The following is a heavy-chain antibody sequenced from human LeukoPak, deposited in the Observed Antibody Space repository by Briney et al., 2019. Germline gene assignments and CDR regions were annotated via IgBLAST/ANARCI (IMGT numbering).Heavy chain of an antibody. V-gene: IGHV1-2*02. CDR3: ARDLYNWNDEGYFDY. Sequence: ASVEVSCKASGYTFTGYYMHWVRQAPGQGLEWMGWINPNSGGTNYAQKFQGRVTMTRDTSISTAYMELSRLRSDDTAVYYCARDLYNWNDEGYFDYWGQGTLVTVSS. D-gene: IGHD1-1*01. CDR1: GYTFTGYY. J-gene: IGHJ4*02. CDR2: INPNSGGT.